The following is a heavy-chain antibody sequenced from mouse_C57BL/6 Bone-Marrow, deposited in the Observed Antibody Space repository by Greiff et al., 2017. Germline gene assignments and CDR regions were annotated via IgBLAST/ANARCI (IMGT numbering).Heavy chain of an antibody. CDR1: GFSLTSYG. CDR2: IWSGGST. J-gene: IGHJ3*01. V-gene: IGHV2-2*01. Sequence: VQLQQSGPGLVQPSQSLSIPCTVSGFSLTSYGVHWVRQSPGKGLEWLGVIWSGGSTVYNAAFISRLSISKDNSKSQVVFKMNSLQADDTAIYYCAGNFNEGLAYWGQGTLVTVSA. CDR3: AGNFNEGLAY.